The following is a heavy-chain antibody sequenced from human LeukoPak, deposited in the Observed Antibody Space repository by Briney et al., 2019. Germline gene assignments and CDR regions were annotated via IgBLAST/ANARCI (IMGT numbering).Heavy chain of an antibody. D-gene: IGHD3-22*01. J-gene: IGHJ3*02. CDR3: ARDGYYYDSSGQRASAFDI. CDR2: ISAYNGNT. Sequence: ASVKVSCKASGYTFTSYGISWVRQAPGQGLEWMGWISAYNGNTNYAQKLQGRVTMTTDTSTSTAYMELRSLRAEDTAVYYCARDGYYYDSSGQRASAFDIWGQGTMVTVSS. V-gene: IGHV1-18*01. CDR1: GYTFTSYG.